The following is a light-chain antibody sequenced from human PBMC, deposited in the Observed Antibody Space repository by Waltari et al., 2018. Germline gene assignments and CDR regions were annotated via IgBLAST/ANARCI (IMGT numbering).Light chain of an antibody. CDR3: CTCAGYGIYV. Sequence: HSALTPPASVSRYPGQSTTIPCPGPKHHIGCTHLVSWYPRHPGQAPKLLLYELTKRPSGGSGRFSGSKSGNTASLTSSGLQAEDGGDLYCCTCAGYGIYVFGPGTVVTVL. CDR1: KHHIGCTHL. J-gene: IGLJ1*01. V-gene: IGLV2-23*02. CDR2: ELT.